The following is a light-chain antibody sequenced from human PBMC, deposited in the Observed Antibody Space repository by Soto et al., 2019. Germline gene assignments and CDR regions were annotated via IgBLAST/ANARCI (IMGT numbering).Light chain of an antibody. J-gene: IGKJ1*01. Sequence: EIVMTQSPATLSVSPGERATLSCRASQSVNSNLAWYQQKPGQAPRLLVYGASTRATGVPARFTGSGSGIEFSLTISSLLSEDSAVYYCQQYGTSPRTFGQGTKVDIK. V-gene: IGKV3-15*01. CDR1: QSVNSN. CDR2: GAS. CDR3: QQYGTSPRT.